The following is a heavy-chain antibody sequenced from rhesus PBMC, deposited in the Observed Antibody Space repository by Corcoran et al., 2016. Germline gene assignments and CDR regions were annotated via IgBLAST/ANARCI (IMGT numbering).Heavy chain of an antibody. CDR3: AREGIAAAGTGYYGLDS. Sequence: QVQLQQWGEGLVKPSETLSLTCAVYGGSISGYYYWSWIRQPPGKGLEWIGYIYGNSASTNYNPSLQNRVTISKDTSKNQFSLKLSSVTAADTAVYYCAREGIAAAGTGYYGLDSWGQGVVVTVSS. CDR1: GGSISGYYY. D-gene: IGHD6-25*01. CDR2: IYGNSAST. V-gene: IGHV4-73*01. J-gene: IGHJ6*01.